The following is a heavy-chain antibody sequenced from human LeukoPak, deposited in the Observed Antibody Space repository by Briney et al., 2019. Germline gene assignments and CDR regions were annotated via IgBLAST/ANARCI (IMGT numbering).Heavy chain of an antibody. CDR3: ARALRARITGATASVYGMDV. Sequence: PSETLSLTCTVSGGSISSYYWSWIRQPPGKGLEWIGYIYYSGSTNYNPSLKSRVTISVDTSKNQFSLKLSSVTAADTAVYYCARALRARITGATASVYGMDVWGQGTTVTVSS. CDR1: GGSISSYY. D-gene: IGHD1-20*01. V-gene: IGHV4-59*01. J-gene: IGHJ6*02. CDR2: IYYSGST.